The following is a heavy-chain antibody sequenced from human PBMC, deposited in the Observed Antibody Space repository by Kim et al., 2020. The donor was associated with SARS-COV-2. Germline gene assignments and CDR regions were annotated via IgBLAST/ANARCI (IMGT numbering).Heavy chain of an antibody. V-gene: IGHV3-9*01. CDR3: AKALTMVRVALDY. CDR2: ISWNSGSI. D-gene: IGHD3-10*01. Sequence: SLRLSCAASGFTFDDYAMHWVRQAPGKGLEWVSGISWNSGSIGYADSVKGRFTISRDNAKNSLYLQMNSLRAEDTALYYCAKALTMVRVALDYWGQGTLVTVSS. CDR1: GFTFDDYA. J-gene: IGHJ4*02.